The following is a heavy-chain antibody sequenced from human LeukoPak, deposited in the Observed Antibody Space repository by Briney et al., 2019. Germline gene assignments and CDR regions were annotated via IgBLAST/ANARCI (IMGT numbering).Heavy chain of an antibody. Sequence: ASVKVSCKASGYTFTGYYVHWVRQAPGQGLEWMGRINPNSGGTNYAQKFQGRVTMTRDTSISTAYMELSSLRSEDTAVYYCASTDIVVVPAADPPFDYWGQGTLVTVSS. CDR2: INPNSGGT. CDR3: ASTDIVVVPAADPPFDY. D-gene: IGHD2-2*01. J-gene: IGHJ4*02. CDR1: GYTFTGYY. V-gene: IGHV1-2*06.